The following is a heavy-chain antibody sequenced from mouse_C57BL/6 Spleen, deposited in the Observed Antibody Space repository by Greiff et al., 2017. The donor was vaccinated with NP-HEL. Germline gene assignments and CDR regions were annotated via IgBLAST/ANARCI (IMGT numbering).Heavy chain of an antibody. CDR2: IWSGGST. CDR3: ARPGTGYYYARDY. Sequence: VQLPQSGPGLVQPSQSLSITCTVSGFSLTSYGVHWVRQSPGKGLEWLGVIWSGGSTDYNPAFLSRLSISKDNSNSPVFFKMNRLQADDTAIYDCARPGTGYYYARDYWGQGTSVTVAS. CDR1: GFSLTSYG. V-gene: IGHV2-2*01. D-gene: IGHD3-1*01. J-gene: IGHJ4*01.